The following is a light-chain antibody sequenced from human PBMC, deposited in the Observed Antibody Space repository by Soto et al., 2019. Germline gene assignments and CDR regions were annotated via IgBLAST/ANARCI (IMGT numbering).Light chain of an antibody. CDR1: SSDVGGYNY. V-gene: IGLV2-11*01. Sequence: QSVLTQPRSVSGSPGQSVTISCTGTSSDVGGYNYVSWYQQHPGKAPKLMIYDVSKRPSGVPDRFSGSKSGNTASLTISGLQAEDEADYYGCSYAGSYRYVFGTGTKLTVL. J-gene: IGLJ1*01. CDR3: CSYAGSYRYV. CDR2: DVS.